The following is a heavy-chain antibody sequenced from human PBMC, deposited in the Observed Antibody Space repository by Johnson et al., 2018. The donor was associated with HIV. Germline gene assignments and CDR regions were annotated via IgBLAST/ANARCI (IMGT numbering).Heavy chain of an antibody. Sequence: QVQLVESGGGVVQPGRSLRLSCAASGFTFSSYAMNWVRQAPGKGLEWVSGINWNGGSTGYADSMKGRFTVSRDNTKNTVYLQMNLLRPEDTAVYYCASGVTARAPVFIWGQGTMVTVSS. CDR1: GFTFSSYA. D-gene: IGHD6-6*01. V-gene: IGHV3-NL1*01. CDR2: INWNGGST. CDR3: ASGVTARAPVFI. J-gene: IGHJ3*02.